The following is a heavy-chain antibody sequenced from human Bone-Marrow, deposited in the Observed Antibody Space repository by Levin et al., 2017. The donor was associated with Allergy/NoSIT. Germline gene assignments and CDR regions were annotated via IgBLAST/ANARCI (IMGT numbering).Heavy chain of an antibody. D-gene: IGHD4-17*01. CDR3: ARGWAVTTVEAFDI. Sequence: PGGSLRLSCAVYGGSFSGYYWSWIRQPPGKGLEWIGEINHSGSTNYNPSLKSRVTISVDTSKNQFSLKLSSVTAADTAVYYCARGWAVTTVEAFDIWGQGTMVTVSS. V-gene: IGHV4-34*01. CDR1: GGSFSGYY. J-gene: IGHJ3*02. CDR2: INHSGST.